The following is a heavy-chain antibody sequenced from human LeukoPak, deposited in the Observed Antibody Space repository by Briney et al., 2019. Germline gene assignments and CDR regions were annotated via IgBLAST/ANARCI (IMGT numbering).Heavy chain of an antibody. D-gene: IGHD3-3*01. J-gene: IGHJ4*02. CDR3: ARGSGSGYFQFDY. CDR2: IYYSGST. Sequence: PSETLSLTCTVSGGSISSSSYYWSWIRQPPGKGLEWIGYIYYSGSTNYNPSLKSRVTISIHTSKNQFSLKLSSVTAADTAVYYCARGSGSGYFQFDYWGRGTLVTVSS. V-gene: IGHV4-61*01. CDR1: GGSISSSSYY.